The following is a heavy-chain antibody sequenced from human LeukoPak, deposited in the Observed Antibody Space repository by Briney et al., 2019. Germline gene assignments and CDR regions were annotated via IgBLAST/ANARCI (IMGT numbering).Heavy chain of an antibody. V-gene: IGHV3-48*03. CDR2: ISNSDTTI. Sequence: PGGSLRLSCAASEFTFRRYEMNWVRQAPGKGLEWISYISNSDTTIDYADSVKGRSTISRDNAKNSLYLQMNSLRVEDTAVYYCARGLVGYYAMDVWGQGTTVTVSS. D-gene: IGHD3-10*01. CDR3: ARGLVGYYAMDV. CDR1: EFTFRRYE. J-gene: IGHJ6*02.